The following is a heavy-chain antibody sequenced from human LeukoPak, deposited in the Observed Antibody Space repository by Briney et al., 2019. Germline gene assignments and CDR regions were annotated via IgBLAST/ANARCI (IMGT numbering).Heavy chain of an antibody. V-gene: IGHV3-7*03. J-gene: IGHJ4*02. CDR3: ARDKTHDYGDSYFEY. Sequence: GGSLRLSCAASGFTFSSCWMSWVRQAPGKGLEWVANIKQDGGEIYYVDSVKGRFTISRDNTKNSLYLQMNSLRAEDTAVYYCARDKTHDYGDSYFEYWDQGTLVTVSS. D-gene: IGHD4-17*01. CDR2: IKQDGGEI. CDR1: GFTFSSCW.